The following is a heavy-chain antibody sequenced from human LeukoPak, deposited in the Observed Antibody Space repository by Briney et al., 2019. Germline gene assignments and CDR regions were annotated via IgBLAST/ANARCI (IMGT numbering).Heavy chain of an antibody. CDR3: ARKIAAAGTCVDY. CDR1: GYSFTSHW. CDR2: IYPGDSDT. Sequence: GESLKISCKGSGYSFTSHWIGWVRQMPGKGLEWMGIIYPGDSDTRYSPSFQGQVTISADKSISTAYLQWSSLKASDTAMYYCARKIAAAGTCVDYWGQGTLVTVSS. D-gene: IGHD6-13*01. J-gene: IGHJ4*02. V-gene: IGHV5-51*01.